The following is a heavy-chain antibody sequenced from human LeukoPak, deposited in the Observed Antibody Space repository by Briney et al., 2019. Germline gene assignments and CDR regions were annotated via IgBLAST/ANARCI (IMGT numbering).Heavy chain of an antibody. V-gene: IGHV4-61*01. CDR2: IYYSGST. Sequence: SETLSLTCTVSGGSVSSGSYYWSWIRQPPGKGLRWFGYIYYSGSTNYNPSLKSRVTISVDTSKNQFSLKLSSVTAADTAVYYWARGYSSGWDAEYFQHWGQGTLVTVSS. J-gene: IGHJ1*01. CDR3: ARGYSSGWDAEYFQH. CDR1: GGSVSSGSYY. D-gene: IGHD6-19*01.